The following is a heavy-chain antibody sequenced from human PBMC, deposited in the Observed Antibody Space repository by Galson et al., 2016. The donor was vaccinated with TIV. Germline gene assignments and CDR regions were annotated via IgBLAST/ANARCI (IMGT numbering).Heavy chain of an antibody. J-gene: IGHJ4*02. V-gene: IGHV3-7*04. CDR2: MKEDGGEK. CDR3: ARGSGWTHDY. Sequence: SLRLSCAASGFSSSTSSINWVRQAPGQGLEWLALMKEDGGEKDYVDKVKGRFTISSDAASDSVYLEMTSLRAEDTAVYYCARGSGWTHDYWGQRTLVTVSS. D-gene: IGHD6-19*01. CDR1: GFSSSTSS.